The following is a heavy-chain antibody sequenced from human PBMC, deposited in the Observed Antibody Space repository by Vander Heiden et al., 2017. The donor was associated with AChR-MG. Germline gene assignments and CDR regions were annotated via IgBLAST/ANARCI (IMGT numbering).Heavy chain of an antibody. CDR2: IYYSGST. V-gene: IGHV4-31*03. Sequence: QVQLQESGPGLVKPSQTLSLTCTVSGGSISSGGYYWSWIRQHPGKGLEWIGYIYYSGSTYYNPSLKSRVTISVDTSKNQFSLKLSSVTAADTAVYYCARSYERGMIVEYNWFDPWGQGTLVTVSS. CDR3: ARSYERGMIVEYNWFDP. CDR1: GGSISSGGYY. D-gene: IGHD3-22*01. J-gene: IGHJ5*02.